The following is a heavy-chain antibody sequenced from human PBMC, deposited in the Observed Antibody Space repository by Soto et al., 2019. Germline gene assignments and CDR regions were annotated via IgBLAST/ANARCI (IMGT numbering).Heavy chain of an antibody. D-gene: IGHD6-13*01. J-gene: IGHJ4*02. CDR1: GFTFSSYA. Sequence: GGSLRLSCAASGFTFSSYAMSWVRQAPGKGLEWVSAISGSGGSTYYADSVRGRFTISRDNSKNTLYLQMNSLRAEDTAVYYCAKSDRAHRAAGSFWGQGTLVTVSS. V-gene: IGHV3-23*01. CDR3: AKSDRAHRAAGSF. CDR2: ISGSGGST.